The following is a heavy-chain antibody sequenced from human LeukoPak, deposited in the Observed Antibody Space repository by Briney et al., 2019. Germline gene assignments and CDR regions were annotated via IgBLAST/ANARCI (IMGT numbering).Heavy chain of an antibody. CDR3: ARYPTVTIRAFDI. V-gene: IGHV7-4-1*02. D-gene: IGHD4-17*01. Sequence: ASVKVSCKASGYTFTRYAMNWVRQAPGQGLEWMGWINTNTGNPTYAQGFTGRFVFSLDTSVSTAYLQISSLKAGDTAVYYCARYPTVTIRAFDIWGQGTMVTVSS. CDR2: INTNTGNP. CDR1: GYTFTRYA. J-gene: IGHJ3*02.